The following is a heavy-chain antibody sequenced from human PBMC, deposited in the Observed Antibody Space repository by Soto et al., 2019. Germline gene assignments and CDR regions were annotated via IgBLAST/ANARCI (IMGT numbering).Heavy chain of an antibody. CDR1: GGSISSSSYY. V-gene: IGHV4-39*01. CDR3: ARRGSRGYYGSGTWFDP. J-gene: IGHJ5*02. D-gene: IGHD3-10*01. CDR2: IFYSGST. Sequence: SETLSLTCTVSGGSISSSSYYWGWIRQPPGKGQEWIGSIFYSGSTYYNPSLKSRVTISVDTSKYQFSLKLSSVTAADTVVYYCARRGSRGYYGSGTWFDPWGQGTLVTVS.